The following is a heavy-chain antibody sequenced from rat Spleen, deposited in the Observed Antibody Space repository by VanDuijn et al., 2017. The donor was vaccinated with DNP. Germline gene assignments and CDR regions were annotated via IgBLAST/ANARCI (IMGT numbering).Heavy chain of an antibody. Sequence: EVKLVESGGGLVQPGRSLKLSCVASGFNFNDYWMGWVRQAPGKGLEWIGEIHKDSRTIKFIPSLKDKFTISRDNAQKTLYLQMNKLGSEDTAIYYCVRERFGVDYWGQGVMVTVSS. V-gene: IGHV4-2*01. D-gene: IGHD4-3*01. J-gene: IGHJ2*01. CDR1: GFNFNDYW. CDR3: VRERFGVDY. CDR2: IHKDSRTI.